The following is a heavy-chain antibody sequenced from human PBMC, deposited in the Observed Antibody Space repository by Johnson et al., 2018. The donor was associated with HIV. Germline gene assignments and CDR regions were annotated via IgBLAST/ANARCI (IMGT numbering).Heavy chain of an antibody. Sequence: VQLVESGGGLVQPGGSLRLSCAASGFNVSSNYMSWVRQAPGKGLEWVSVIYSGGSTKYADSVRGRFTISRDDSKNTLYLQMNSLRAADTAVYYCARGVVGVLSNALDLWGQGTMVSVSS. D-gene: IGHD3-16*01. J-gene: IGHJ3*01. CDR1: GFNVSSNY. CDR3: ARGVVGVLSNALDL. V-gene: IGHV3-66*01. CDR2: IYSGGST.